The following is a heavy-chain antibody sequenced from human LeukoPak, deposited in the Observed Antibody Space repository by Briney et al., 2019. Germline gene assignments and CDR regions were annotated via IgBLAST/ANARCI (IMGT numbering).Heavy chain of an antibody. J-gene: IGHJ4*02. CDR1: GFTVSSNY. CDR3: ARSNHSSGYYGYFDY. V-gene: IGHV3-53*01. D-gene: IGHD3-22*01. Sequence: GGSLRLSCAASGFTVSSNYMSWVRQAPGKGLEWVSVIYSGGSTYYADSVKGRFTISRDKSKNTLYLQMNSLRAEDTAVYYCARSNHSSGYYGYFDYWGQGTLVTVSS. CDR2: IYSGGST.